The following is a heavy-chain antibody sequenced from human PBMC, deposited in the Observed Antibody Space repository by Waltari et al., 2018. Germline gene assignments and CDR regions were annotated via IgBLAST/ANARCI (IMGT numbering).Heavy chain of an antibody. CDR1: GFTFSSYW. D-gene: IGHD3-10*01. CDR3: ARLMVQGDLDY. V-gene: IGHV3-7*04. J-gene: IGHJ4*02. CDR2: IKQDGSEK. Sequence: EVQLVESGGGLVQPGGSLRLSCAASGFTFSSYWLSWVRQAPGKGLEWVANIKQDGSEKYYVDSVKGRFTISRDNAKNSLYLQMNSLRAEDTAVYYCARLMVQGDLDYWGQGTLVTVSS.